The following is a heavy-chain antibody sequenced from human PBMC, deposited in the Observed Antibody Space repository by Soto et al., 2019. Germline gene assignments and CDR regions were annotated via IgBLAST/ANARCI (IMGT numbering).Heavy chain of an antibody. CDR2: IDPSDSYT. CDR1: GYSFTSYW. D-gene: IGHD3-9*01. CDR3: ARRLTGYLNY. Sequence: RGESLKISCKGSGYSFTSYWISWVRQMPGKGLEWMGRIDPSDSYTNYSPSFQGHVTISADKSISTAYLQWSSLKASDTAMYYCARRLTGYLNYWGQGTLVTVSS. V-gene: IGHV5-10-1*01. J-gene: IGHJ4*02.